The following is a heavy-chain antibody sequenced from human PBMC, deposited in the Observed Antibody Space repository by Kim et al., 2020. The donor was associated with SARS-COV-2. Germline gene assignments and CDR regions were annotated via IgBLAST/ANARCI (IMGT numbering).Heavy chain of an antibody. Sequence: SETLSLTCTVSGGSISSYYWSWIRQPPGKGLEWIGYIYYSGSTNYNPSLKSRVTISVDTSKNQFSLKLSSVTAADTAVYYCARASAAGTSRWFDPWGQGTLVTVSS. CDR2: IYYSGST. CDR3: ARASAAGTSRWFDP. D-gene: IGHD6-13*01. J-gene: IGHJ5*02. V-gene: IGHV4-59*13. CDR1: GGSISSYY.